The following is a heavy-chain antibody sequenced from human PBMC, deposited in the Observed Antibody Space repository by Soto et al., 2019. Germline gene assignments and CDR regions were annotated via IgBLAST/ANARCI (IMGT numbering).Heavy chain of an antibody. CDR2: ISFDGTGK. CDR3: ATGRSTRFDT. Sequence: GGSLRLSCVASGFTFNRSGMHWVRQAPGKGLEWVAEISFDGTGKYYAESVKGRFSVSRDNGNNTLHLEMNSLGGKDTAVYFCATGRSTRFDTWGQGTLVTVSS. J-gene: IGHJ5*02. D-gene: IGHD1-1*01. CDR1: GFTFNRSG. V-gene: IGHV3-30*03.